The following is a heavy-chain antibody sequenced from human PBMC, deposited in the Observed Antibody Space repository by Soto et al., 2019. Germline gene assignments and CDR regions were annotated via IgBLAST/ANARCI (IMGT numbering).Heavy chain of an antibody. CDR2: IIPIFGTA. D-gene: IGHD4-17*01. CDR1: GGTFSSYA. Sequence: SVKVSCKASGGTFSSYAISWVRQAPVQGLEWMGGIIPIFGTANYAQKFQGRVTITADESTSTAYMELSSLRSEDTAVYYCARDRDYGDPRFAFDIWGQGTMVTVSS. CDR3: ARDRDYGDPRFAFDI. J-gene: IGHJ3*02. V-gene: IGHV1-69*01.